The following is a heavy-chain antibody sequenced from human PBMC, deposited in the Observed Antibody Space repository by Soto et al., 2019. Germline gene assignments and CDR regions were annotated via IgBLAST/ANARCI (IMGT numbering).Heavy chain of an antibody. CDR3: ARRYCSSTSCHFDY. V-gene: IGHV5-51*01. CDR1: GYSFTSYW. CDR2: IYPGDSDT. J-gene: IGHJ4*02. D-gene: IGHD2-2*01. Sequence: GESRRISCKGSGYSFTSYWIGWVRQMPGKGLEWMGIIYPGDSDTRYSPSFQGQVTISADKSISTAYLQWSSLKASDTAMYYCARRYCSSTSCHFDYWGQGTLVTVSS.